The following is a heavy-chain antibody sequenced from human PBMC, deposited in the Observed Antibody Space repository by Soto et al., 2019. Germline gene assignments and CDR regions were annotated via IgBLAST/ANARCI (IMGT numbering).Heavy chain of an antibody. Sequence: SETLSLTCTVSGGSISSYYWSWIRQPPGKGLEWNGYIYYSGSNNYNPFLKSRVTISVDTSKNHFSLKLSSLTAADTAIYYCARQVCFRGGGSYYGSGSYCYYYMDVWGKGTTVTVSS. D-gene: IGHD3-10*01. CDR3: ARQVCFRGGGSYYGSGSYCYYYMDV. V-gene: IGHV4-59*08. CDR1: GGSISSYY. J-gene: IGHJ6*03. CDR2: IYYSGSN.